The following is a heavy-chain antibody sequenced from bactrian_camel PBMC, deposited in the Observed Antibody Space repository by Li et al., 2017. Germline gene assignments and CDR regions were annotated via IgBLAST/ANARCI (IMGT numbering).Heavy chain of an antibody. CDR1: GVTFTTYY. Sequence: VQLVESGGALVRPGGSLRLSCVASGVTFTTYYMAWVRQAPGKGLEWVCTITSDGRNTYYGDSVKGRFTISRDNAKNTLYLQMNSLKPEDTAVYYCAAQVLVQGGMDYWGKGTQVTVS. V-gene: IGHV3S13*01. CDR2: ITSDGRNT. D-gene: IGHD6*01. J-gene: IGHJ7*01.